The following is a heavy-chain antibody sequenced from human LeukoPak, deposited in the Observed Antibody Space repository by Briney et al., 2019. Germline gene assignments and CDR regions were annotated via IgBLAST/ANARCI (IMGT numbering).Heavy chain of an antibody. J-gene: IGHJ4*02. D-gene: IGHD2-15*01. V-gene: IGHV4-34*01. Sequence: SETLSLTCAVYGGSFSGYYWSWIRQPPGKGLEWIGEINHSGSTNYNPSLKSRVTISVDTSKNQLSLKLSSVTAADTAVYYCARGRREDCSGGSCYPTNLDYWGQGTLVTVSS. CDR2: INHSGST. CDR3: ARGRREDCSGGSCYPTNLDY. CDR1: GGSFSGYY.